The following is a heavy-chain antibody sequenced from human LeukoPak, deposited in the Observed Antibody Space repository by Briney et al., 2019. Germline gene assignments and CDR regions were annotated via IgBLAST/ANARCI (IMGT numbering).Heavy chain of an antibody. V-gene: IGHV3-48*01. D-gene: IGHD3-9*01. Sequence: GGSLRLSCAASGFTFSSYSMNWVRRAPGKGLEWVSYISSSSSTIYYADSVKGRFTISRDNAKNSLYLQMNSLRAEDTALYYCARDLDWGAFDAWGQGTLVTVSS. CDR2: ISSSSSTI. J-gene: IGHJ5*02. CDR3: ARDLDWGAFDA. CDR1: GFTFSSYS.